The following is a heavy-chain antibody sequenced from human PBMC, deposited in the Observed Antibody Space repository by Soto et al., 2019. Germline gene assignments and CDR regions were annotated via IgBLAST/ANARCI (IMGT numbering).Heavy chain of an antibody. CDR3: AREYYGTTTRIDY. Sequence: QVQLVQSAPEVKRPGDSVKVSCKTSGYTFTSYPYSWVRQAPGQGLQWMGWVNSYDGTTKVAQQFRDRISLTADKSAATVFMELRRLTSDDTAVYYCAREYYGTTTRIDYWGQGTLVAVSS. CDR2: VNSYDGTT. D-gene: IGHD1-7*01. V-gene: IGHV1-18*04. J-gene: IGHJ4*02. CDR1: GYTFTSYP.